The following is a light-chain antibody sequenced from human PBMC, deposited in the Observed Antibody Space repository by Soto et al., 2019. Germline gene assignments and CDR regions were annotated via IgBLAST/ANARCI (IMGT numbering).Light chain of an antibody. J-gene: IGLJ1*01. CDR1: SSNIGSNT. CDR2: ANN. Sequence: QSVLTQPPSASGTPGQRVTISCSGSSSNIGSNTVNWYQQLPGTAPKLLIHANNQRPSGVPDRFSGSKSGTSASLAISWLQSEEADYYCAAWXXXXNGYVFGTGTKLTVL. CDR3: AAWXXXXNGYV. V-gene: IGLV1-44*01.